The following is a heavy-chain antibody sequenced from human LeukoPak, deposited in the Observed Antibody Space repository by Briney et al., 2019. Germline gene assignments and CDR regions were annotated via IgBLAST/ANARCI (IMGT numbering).Heavy chain of an antibody. J-gene: IGHJ4*02. Sequence: PGGSLRLSCAASGVTVSSNYMNWVRQAPGKGLEWVSMIYSNGNTFYTDSVKGRFTISRDNSKNTLDLQMSSLRAEDTAVYYCARHGHGYGSPFDYWGQGTLVTVSS. CDR3: ARHGHGYGSPFDY. CDR2: IYSNGNT. CDR1: GVTVSSNY. D-gene: IGHD5-18*01. V-gene: IGHV3-66*04.